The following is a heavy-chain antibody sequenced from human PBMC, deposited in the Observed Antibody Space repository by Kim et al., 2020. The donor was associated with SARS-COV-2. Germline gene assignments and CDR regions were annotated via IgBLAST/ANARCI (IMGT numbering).Heavy chain of an antibody. J-gene: IGHJ1*01. V-gene: IGHV5-51*01. CDR3: ARGGGEFQQ. CDR2: DT. Sequence: DTRYSPSFRGQVTISADKSITTAYLQWSSLKASDTAMYYCARGGGEFQQWGQGTLVAVSS. D-gene: IGHD3-16*01.